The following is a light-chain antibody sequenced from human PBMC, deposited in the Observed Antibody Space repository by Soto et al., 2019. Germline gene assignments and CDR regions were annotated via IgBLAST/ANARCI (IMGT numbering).Light chain of an antibody. Sequence: QSVLTQPHSASGTPGQRVTISCSGSSSNIGTSSVHWFQQLPGTAPKLLISTTNQRPSGVPERFSGSKSGTSAFLSISGLQSEDEADYYCAAWDDSLNGHVFGTGTKSPS. V-gene: IGLV1-44*01. CDR2: TTN. CDR1: SSNIGTSS. J-gene: IGLJ1*01. CDR3: AAWDDSLNGHV.